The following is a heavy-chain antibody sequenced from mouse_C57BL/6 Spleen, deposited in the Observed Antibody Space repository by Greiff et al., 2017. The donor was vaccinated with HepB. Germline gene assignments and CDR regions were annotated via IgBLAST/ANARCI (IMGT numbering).Heavy chain of an antibody. CDR1: GYTFTSYW. J-gene: IGHJ2*01. D-gene: IGHD2-1*01. V-gene: IGHV1-50*01. CDR3: ARRGGNYPFDY. CDR2: IDPSDSYT. Sequence: QVQLKQPGAELVKPGASVKLSCKASGYTFTSYWMQWVKQRPGQGLEWIGEIDPSDSYTNYNQKFKGKATLTVDTSSSTAYMQLSSLTSEDSAVYYCARRGGNYPFDYWGQGTTLTVSS.